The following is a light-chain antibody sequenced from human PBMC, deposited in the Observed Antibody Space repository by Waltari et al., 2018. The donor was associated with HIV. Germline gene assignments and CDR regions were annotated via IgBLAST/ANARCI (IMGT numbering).Light chain of an antibody. CDR1: SRDVGSYNI. CDR3: CSYAGSRTYV. Sequence: QSALTQPASVAGSPGQSNTISCTGTSRDVGSYNIVSWYQQYPGKVPKLMIYEVTKRPSGVSNRFSGSKSGNTASLTISGLQAEDEADYYCCSYAGSRTYVFGTGTKVPVL. CDR2: EVT. J-gene: IGLJ1*01. V-gene: IGLV2-23*02.